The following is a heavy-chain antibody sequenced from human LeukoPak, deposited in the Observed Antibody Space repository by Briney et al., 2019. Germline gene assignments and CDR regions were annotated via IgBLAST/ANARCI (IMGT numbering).Heavy chain of an antibody. D-gene: IGHD1-26*01. V-gene: IGHV1-2*02. Sequence: ASVKVSCKASGYTFTGYYMHWVRQAPGQGLEWIGWINPNSGGTNYAQKFQGRVTMTRDTSISTAYMELSRLRSDDTAVYYCATLQDWLLGGATTYFDYWGQGTLVTVSS. CDR2: INPNSGGT. J-gene: IGHJ4*02. CDR1: GYTFTGYY. CDR3: ATLQDWLLGGATTYFDY.